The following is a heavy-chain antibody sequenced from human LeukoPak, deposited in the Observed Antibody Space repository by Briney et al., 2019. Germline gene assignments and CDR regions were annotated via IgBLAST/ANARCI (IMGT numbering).Heavy chain of an antibody. Sequence: SETLSLTCTVSGGSISSYYWSWIRQPPGKGLVWIGYIYYSGSTNYNPSLKSRVTISVDTSKNQFSLKLSSVTAADTAVYYCARDLPNRSAYYYGSGRNYNWFDPWGQGTLVTVSS. J-gene: IGHJ5*02. CDR3: ARDLPNRSAYYYGSGRNYNWFDP. CDR2: IYYSGST. CDR1: GGSISSYY. V-gene: IGHV4-59*01. D-gene: IGHD3-10*01.